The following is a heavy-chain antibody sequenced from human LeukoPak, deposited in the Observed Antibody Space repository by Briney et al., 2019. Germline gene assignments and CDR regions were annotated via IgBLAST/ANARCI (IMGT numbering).Heavy chain of an antibody. J-gene: IGHJ5*02. CDR1: GGSLSSSSYY. CDR3: ARDLFNNWFDP. CDR2: IYYSGST. Sequence: PSETLSLTCTVSGGSLSSSSYYWGWIRQPPGKGLEWIGSIYYSGSTYYNPSLKSRVTISVDTSKNQFSLKLSSVTAADTAVYYCARDLFNNWFDPWGQGTLVTVSS. V-gene: IGHV4-39*07.